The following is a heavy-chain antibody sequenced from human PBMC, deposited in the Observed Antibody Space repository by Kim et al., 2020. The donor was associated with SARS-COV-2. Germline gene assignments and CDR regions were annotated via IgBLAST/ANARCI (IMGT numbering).Heavy chain of an antibody. Sequence: VKGRFTISKDNSKTTLDLQMNSLRAEDTAVYYCAGDNDFWSGYYIDYWGQGTLVTVSS. CDR3: AGDNDFWSGYYIDY. D-gene: IGHD3-3*01. J-gene: IGHJ4*02. V-gene: IGHV3-30*07.